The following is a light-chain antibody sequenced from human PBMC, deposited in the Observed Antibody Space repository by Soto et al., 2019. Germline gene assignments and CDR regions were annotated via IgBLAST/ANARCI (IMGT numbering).Light chain of an antibody. CDR1: SSDVGGYNY. Sequence: QSALTQPRSVSGSPGQSVTISCTGTSSDVGGYNYVSWYQQHPGKVPKLMIYEVSNRPSGVSNRFSGSKSGNTASLTISGLQAEDEADYYCSSYTSSSSYVFGTGTKLTVL. CDR2: EVS. J-gene: IGLJ1*01. V-gene: IGLV2-14*01. CDR3: SSYTSSSSYV.